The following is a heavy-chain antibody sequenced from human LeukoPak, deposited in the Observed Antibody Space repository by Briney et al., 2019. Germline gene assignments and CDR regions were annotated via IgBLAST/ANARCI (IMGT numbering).Heavy chain of an antibody. CDR1: GFTFNNYG. CDR2: ISGSGGST. CDR3: AKGPRMIVVFYYMDV. D-gene: IGHD3-22*01. Sequence: PGGSLRLSCAASGFTFNNYGMSWVRQAPGKGLEWVSAISGSGGSTYYADSVKGRFTISRDNSKNTLYLQMNSLRAEDTAVYYCAKGPRMIVVFYYMDVWGKGTTVTVSS. V-gene: IGHV3-23*01. J-gene: IGHJ6*03.